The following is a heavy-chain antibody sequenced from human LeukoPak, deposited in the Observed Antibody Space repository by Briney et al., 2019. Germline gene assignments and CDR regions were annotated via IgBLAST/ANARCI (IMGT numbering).Heavy chain of an antibody. CDR2: IYHSGST. CDR1: GYSISSGYY. D-gene: IGHD2-15*01. CDR3: ARTAAQVYMDV. V-gene: IGHV4-38-2*02. J-gene: IGHJ6*03. Sequence: PSETLSLTCTVSGYSISSGYYWGWIRQPPGKGLEWIGSIYHSGSTYYNPSLKSRVTISVDTSKNQFSLKLSSVTAADTAVYYCARTAAQVYMDVWGKGTTVTVSS.